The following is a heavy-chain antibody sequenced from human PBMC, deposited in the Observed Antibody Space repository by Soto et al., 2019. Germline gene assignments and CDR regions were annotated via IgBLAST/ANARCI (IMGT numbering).Heavy chain of an antibody. D-gene: IGHD3-3*01. V-gene: IGHV3-30-3*01. CDR1: GFTFSSYA. Sequence: GGSLRLSCAASGFTFSSYAMHWVRQAPGKGLEWVAVISYDGSNKYYADSVKGRFTISRDNSKNTLYLQMNSLRAEDTAVYYCARAPTGVAAYFDYWGQGTLVTVSS. CDR3: ARAPTGVAAYFDY. J-gene: IGHJ4*02. CDR2: ISYDGSNK.